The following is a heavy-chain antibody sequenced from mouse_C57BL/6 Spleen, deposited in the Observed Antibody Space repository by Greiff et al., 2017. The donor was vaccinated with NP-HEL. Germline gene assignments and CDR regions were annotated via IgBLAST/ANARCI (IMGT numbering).Heavy chain of an antibody. CDR2: IRSKSNNYAT. CDR3: VSPITTAYYYAMDY. J-gene: IGHJ4*01. Sequence: EVKVEESGGGLVQPKGSLKLSCAASGFSFNTYAMNWVRQAPGKGLEWVARIRSKSNNYATYYADSVKDRFTISRDDSESMLYLQMNNLKTEDTAMYYCVSPITTAYYYAMDYWGQGTSVTVSS. D-gene: IGHD1-2*01. V-gene: IGHV10-1*01. CDR1: GFSFNTYA.